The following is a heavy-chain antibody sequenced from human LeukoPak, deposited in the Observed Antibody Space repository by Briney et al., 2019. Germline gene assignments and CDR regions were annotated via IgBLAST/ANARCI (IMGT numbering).Heavy chain of an antibody. CDR3: ARRKWELRNSIYYFDY. Sequence: GASLQISCKGSGYSFTSYWIGWVRQMPGKGLEWMGIIYPGDFDTRYSPSFQGQVTISADKSISTAYLQWSSLKASDTAMYYCARRKWELRNSIYYFDYWGQGTLVTVSS. D-gene: IGHD1-26*01. CDR1: GYSFTSYW. J-gene: IGHJ4*02. CDR2: IYPGDFDT. V-gene: IGHV5-51*01.